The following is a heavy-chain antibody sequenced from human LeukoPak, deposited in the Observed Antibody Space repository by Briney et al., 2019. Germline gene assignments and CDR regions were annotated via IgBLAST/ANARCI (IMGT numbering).Heavy chain of an antibody. V-gene: IGHV1-2*04. CDR2: INPNSGGT. CDR1: GYTFTGYY. J-gene: IGHJ6*02. Sequence: GASVKVSCKASGYTFTGYYMLWVRQAPGQGLEWMGWINPNSGGTNYAQKFQGWVTMTRDTSISTAYMELSRLRSDDTAVYYCARLGYSGYDNYYYYGMDVWGQGTTVTVSS. D-gene: IGHD5-12*01. CDR3: ARLGYSGYDNYYYYGMDV.